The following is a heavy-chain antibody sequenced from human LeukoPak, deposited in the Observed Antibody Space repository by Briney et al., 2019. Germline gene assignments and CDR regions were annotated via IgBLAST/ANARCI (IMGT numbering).Heavy chain of an antibody. CDR2: ISSTSDTI. CDR1: GFTFSSYS. J-gene: IGHJ1*01. D-gene: IGHD3-22*01. CDR3: ARSYYVYDSTGSTFQH. V-gene: IGHV3-48*04. Sequence: GGSLRLSCAASGFTFSSYSMNWVRQAPGKGLEWVSYISSTSDTIYSADSVKGRFTISRDNAKNSLFLQMNSLRAEDTAVYYCARSYYVYDSTGSTFQHWGQGTLVTVSS.